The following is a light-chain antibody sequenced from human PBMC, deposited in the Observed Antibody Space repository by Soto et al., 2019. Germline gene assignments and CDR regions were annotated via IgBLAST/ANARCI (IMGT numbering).Light chain of an antibody. CDR3: SSYAGSNIFYV. CDR1: NNEVGGYNY. Sequence: QSVLNQPPSAARSPGQSVTISCTGTNNEVGGYNYVSWYQQHPGKAPKLMIYEVSKRPSGVPDRFSGSKSGNTASLTVSGLQAEDEADYYCSSYAGSNIFYVFGTGTKVTVL. V-gene: IGLV2-8*01. J-gene: IGLJ1*01. CDR2: EVS.